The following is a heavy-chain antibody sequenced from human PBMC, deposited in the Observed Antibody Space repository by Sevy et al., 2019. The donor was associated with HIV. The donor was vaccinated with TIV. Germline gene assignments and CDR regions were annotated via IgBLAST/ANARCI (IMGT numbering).Heavy chain of an antibody. CDR2: NYYSGDT. D-gene: IGHD2-15*01. Sequence: SETLSLTCIVSGGSISGSNYYWGWVRQSPGKGPEWIGSNYYSGDTYYNPSLKSRVTISVDTSKNQFSVNLNSMTAADTAVYYCAGHRAYCSDGSCYSPWYFDLWGRGTLVTVSS. CDR3: AGHRAYCSDGSCYSPWYFDL. CDR1: GGSISGSNYY. V-gene: IGHV4-39*01. J-gene: IGHJ2*01.